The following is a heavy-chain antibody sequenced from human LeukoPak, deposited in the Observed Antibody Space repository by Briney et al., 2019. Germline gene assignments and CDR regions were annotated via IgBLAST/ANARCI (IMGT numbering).Heavy chain of an antibody. CDR1: GFTFSTYA. CDR3: ARDGSSSWSRTGSYFDY. J-gene: IGHJ4*02. Sequence: GGSLRLSCAASGFTFSTYAMHWVRQAPGRGLEYVSAITSNGGTTHYANSVKGRFTISRDNSKNTLYLQMGRLRAEDMAVYYCARDGSSSWSRTGSYFDYWGQGTLVTVSS. V-gene: IGHV3-64*01. D-gene: IGHD6-13*01. CDR2: ITSNGGTT.